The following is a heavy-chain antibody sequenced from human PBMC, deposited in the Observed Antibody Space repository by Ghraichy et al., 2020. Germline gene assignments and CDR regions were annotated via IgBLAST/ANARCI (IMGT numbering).Heavy chain of an antibody. Sequence: GESLNISCAASRFMFSDYWMHWVRQAPGKGLEWVARINGDGSITTYADSVKGRFTISRDNAKLTLFLQMTSLRAEDTAVYYCAKDGDGYYYDSSGYFDDWGQGTLVTVSS. CDR2: INGDGSIT. V-gene: IGHV3-74*01. J-gene: IGHJ4*02. D-gene: IGHD3-22*01. CDR1: RFMFSDYW. CDR3: AKDGDGYYYDSSGYFDD.